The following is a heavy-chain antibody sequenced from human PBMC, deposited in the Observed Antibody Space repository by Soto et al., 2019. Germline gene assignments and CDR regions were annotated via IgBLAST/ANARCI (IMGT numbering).Heavy chain of an antibody. CDR3: ARLIHCTNGVCDAFDI. CDR1: GYTFTSYD. CDR2: MNPNSGNT. J-gene: IGHJ3*02. D-gene: IGHD2-8*01. V-gene: IGHV1-8*01. Sequence: ASVKVSCKASGYTFTSYDINWVRQATGQGLEWMGWMNPNSGNTGYAQKFQGRVTMTRNTSISTAYMELSSLRSEDTAVYYCARLIHCTNGVCDAFDIWGQGTMVTV.